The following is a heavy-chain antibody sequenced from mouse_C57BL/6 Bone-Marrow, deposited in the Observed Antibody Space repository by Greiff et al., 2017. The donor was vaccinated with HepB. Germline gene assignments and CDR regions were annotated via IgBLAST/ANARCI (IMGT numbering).Heavy chain of an antibody. CDR3: TTLYYYGSSPFAMDY. J-gene: IGHJ4*01. CDR1: GFNIKDDY. Sequence: EVQLQESGAELVRPGASVKLSCTASGFNIKDDYMHWVKQRPEQGLEWIGWIDPENGDTEYASKFQGKATITADTSSNTAYLQLSSLTSEDTAVYYCTTLYYYGSSPFAMDYWGQGTSVTVSS. V-gene: IGHV14-4*01. CDR2: IDPENGDT. D-gene: IGHD1-1*01.